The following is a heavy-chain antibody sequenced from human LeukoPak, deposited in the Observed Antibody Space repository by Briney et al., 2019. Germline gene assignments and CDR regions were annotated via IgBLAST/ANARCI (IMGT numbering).Heavy chain of an antibody. CDR3: ARGAYIVGATTSYYFDC. Sequence: ASVKVSCKASGYTFTSYDINWVRQASGQGLGRMGWMNPNSGNTGYAQKFQGRITMTRNTAISTAYMELSSLRSEDTAVYYCARGAYIVGATTSYYFDCWGQGTLVTVAS. CDR1: GYTFTSYD. CDR2: MNPNSGNT. D-gene: IGHD1-26*01. J-gene: IGHJ4*02. V-gene: IGHV1-8*01.